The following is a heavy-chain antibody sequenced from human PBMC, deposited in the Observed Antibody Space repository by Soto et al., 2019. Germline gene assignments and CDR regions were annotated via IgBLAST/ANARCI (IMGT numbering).Heavy chain of an antibody. CDR3: ARGRYGDY. D-gene: IGHD1-1*01. CDR1: GSTFTSYG. CDR2: ISAHKGNP. Sequence: QVHLVQSGAEVKKPGASVQVSCKGSGSTFTSYGITWVRQAPGQGLEWMGWISAHKGNPNYAQRLQGRGTVTRDPSTSTAYRELRSLSTDDTAVYYCARGRYGDYWGQGALVTVSS. V-gene: IGHV1-18*01. J-gene: IGHJ4*02.